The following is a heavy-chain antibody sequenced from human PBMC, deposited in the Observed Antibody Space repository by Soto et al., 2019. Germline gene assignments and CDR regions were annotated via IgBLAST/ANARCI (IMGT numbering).Heavy chain of an antibody. D-gene: IGHD3-22*01. CDR2: ISYDGSNK. CDR3: AKEAYYYDSSGYLSY. CDR1: GFTFSSYG. J-gene: IGHJ4*02. V-gene: IGHV3-30*18. Sequence: GGSLRLSCAASGFTFSSYGMHWVRQAPGKGLEWVAVISYDGSNKYYADSVKGRFTISRDNSKNTLYLQMNSLRAEDTAVYYSAKEAYYYDSSGYLSYWGQGTLVTVSS.